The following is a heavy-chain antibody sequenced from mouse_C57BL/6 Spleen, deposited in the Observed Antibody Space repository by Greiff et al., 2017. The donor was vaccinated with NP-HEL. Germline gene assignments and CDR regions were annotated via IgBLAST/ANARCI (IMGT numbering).Heavy chain of an antibody. J-gene: IGHJ2*01. CDR3: ARWGYAHYFDY. CDR1: GYTFTSYT. CDR2: INPSSGYT. Sequence: VQLVESGAELARPGASVKMSCKASGYTFTSYTMHWVKQRPGQGLEWIGYINPSSGYTKYNQKFKDKATLTADKSSSTAYMQLSSLTSEDSAVYYCARWGYAHYFDYWGQGTTLTVSS. V-gene: IGHV1-4*01. D-gene: IGHD2-2*01.